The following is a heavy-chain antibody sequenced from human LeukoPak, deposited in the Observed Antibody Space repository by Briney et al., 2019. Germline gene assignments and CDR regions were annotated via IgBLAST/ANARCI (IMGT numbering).Heavy chain of an antibody. CDR1: GFTFSSYA. Sequence: GGSLRLSCAASGFTFSSYAMSWVRQAPGKGLEWVSAISGGGATYYADSVKGRFTISRDNSKNTLYLQMNGLRAEDTAVYYCAKKQHQRNPCFDFWGQGTLVTVSS. CDR3: AKKQHQRNPCFDF. V-gene: IGHV3-23*01. CDR2: ISGGGAT. J-gene: IGHJ4*02. D-gene: IGHD1/OR15-1a*01.